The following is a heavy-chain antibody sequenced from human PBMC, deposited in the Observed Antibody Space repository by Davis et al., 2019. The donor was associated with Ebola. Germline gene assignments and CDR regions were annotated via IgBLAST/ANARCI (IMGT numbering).Heavy chain of an antibody. CDR3: ARANFLIFDY. D-gene: IGHD1-7*01. CDR2: TYYRSKWYN. V-gene: IGHV6-1*01. Sequence: HSQTLSLTCAVSGDNVSNNNVAWTWIRQSPSRGLEWLGRTYYRSKWYNDYAGSVKGRITINGDVSKNQFSLHLDSVTPEDTAVYYCARANFLIFDYWGQGTLVTVSS. J-gene: IGHJ4*02. CDR1: GDNVSNNNVA.